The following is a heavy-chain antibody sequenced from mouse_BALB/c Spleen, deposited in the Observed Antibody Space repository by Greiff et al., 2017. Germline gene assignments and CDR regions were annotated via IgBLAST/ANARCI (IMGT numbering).Heavy chain of an antibody. Sequence: VKLVESGPGLVAPSQSLSITCTVSGFSLTSYGVHWVRQPPGKGLEWLGVIWAGGSTNYNSALMSRLSISKDNSKSQVVLKMNSLQTDDTAMYYCARDDGYYQAWFAYWGQGTLVTVSA. CDR3: ARDDGYYQAWFAY. J-gene: IGHJ3*01. V-gene: IGHV2-9*02. CDR1: GFSLTSYG. D-gene: IGHD2-3*01. CDR2: IWAGGST.